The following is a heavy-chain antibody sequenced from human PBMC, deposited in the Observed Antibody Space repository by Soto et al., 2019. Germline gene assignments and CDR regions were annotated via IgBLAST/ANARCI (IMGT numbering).Heavy chain of an antibody. CDR3: ARGNSYHYDSSGYKSPFQH. D-gene: IGHD3-22*01. J-gene: IGHJ4*02. CDR1: GGSFSSYS. CDR2: IIPIFGAP. Sequence: ASVKVSCKASGGSFSSYSINWMRQAPGQGLAWMGGIIPIFGAPNYAREFQGRVTITADESTSTAYMELSSLRSEDTAVYYCARGNSYHYDSSGYKSPFQHWGQGTLVTVSS. V-gene: IGHV1-69*13.